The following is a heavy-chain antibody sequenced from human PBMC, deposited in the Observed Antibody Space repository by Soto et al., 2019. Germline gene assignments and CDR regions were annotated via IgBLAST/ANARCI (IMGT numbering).Heavy chain of an antibody. V-gene: IGHV3-11*01. CDR2: ISSSGDTI. CDR3: ARGTIFGVVGWFDP. Sequence: QVQLVESGGGLVKPGGSLRLSCAASGFTFRDYYMSWIRQAPGKGLEWVSYISSSGDTIYYADSVKGRFTMSRDNAKNSLYLQVNSLRVDATAVYYCARGTIFGVVGWFDPWGQGTLVTVSS. CDR1: GFTFRDYY. D-gene: IGHD3-3*01. J-gene: IGHJ5*02.